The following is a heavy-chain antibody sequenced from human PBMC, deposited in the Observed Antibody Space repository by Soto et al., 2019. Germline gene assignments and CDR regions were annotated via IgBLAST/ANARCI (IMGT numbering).Heavy chain of an antibody. CDR1: GFIFSSYW. Sequence: ESLRLSCAASGFIFSSYWMSWVRQAPGKGLEWVANIKQDGSDEYYVDSVKGRFTISRDNAKNSLYLQMNSLRAEDTAVYYCARPLGWRDAFDIWGQGTLVTVSS. D-gene: IGHD2-15*01. CDR3: ARPLGWRDAFDI. V-gene: IGHV3-7*01. CDR2: IKQDGSDE. J-gene: IGHJ3*02.